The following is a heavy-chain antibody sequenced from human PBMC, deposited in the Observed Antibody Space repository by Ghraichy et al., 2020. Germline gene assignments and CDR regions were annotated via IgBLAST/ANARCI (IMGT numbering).Heavy chain of an antibody. CDR2: INAGNGNT. V-gene: IGHV1-3*01. CDR1: GYTFTSYA. J-gene: IGHJ3*02. CDR3: ARRKYQLLYAFDI. D-gene: IGHD2-2*01. Sequence: ASVKVSCKASGYTFTSYAMHWVRQAPGQRLEWMGWINAGNGNTKYSQKIQGRVTITRDTSASTAYMELSSLRSEDTAVYYCARRKYQLLYAFDIWGQGTMVTVSS.